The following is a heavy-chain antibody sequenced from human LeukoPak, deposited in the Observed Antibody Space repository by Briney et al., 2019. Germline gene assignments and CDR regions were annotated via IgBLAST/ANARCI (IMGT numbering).Heavy chain of an antibody. CDR1: GYSISSGYY. CDR2: IYHSGST. CDR3: ARVVGSSSPTYFDY. Sequence: PSETLSLTCAVSGYSISSGYYWGWIRQPPEKGLEWIGSIYHSGSTYYNPSLKSRVTISVDTSKNQFSLKLSSVTAADTAVYYCARVVGSSSPTYFDYWGQGTLVTVSS. V-gene: IGHV4-38-2*01. D-gene: IGHD6-13*01. J-gene: IGHJ4*02.